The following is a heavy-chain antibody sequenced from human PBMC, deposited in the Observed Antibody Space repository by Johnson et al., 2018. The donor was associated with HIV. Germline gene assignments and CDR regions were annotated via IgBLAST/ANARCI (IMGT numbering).Heavy chain of an antibody. CDR3: AKGATYYYGSGSYYTGSAFDI. CDR1: GFTFDDYG. Sequence: VQLVESGGGVVQPGRSLRLSCAASGFTFDDYGMSWVRQAPGKGLEWVSGINWNGGSTYYADSVKGRFTISRDNSKNTLYRQMNSLRAEDTAVYYCAKGATYYYGSGSYYTGSAFDIWGQGTMVTVSS. J-gene: IGHJ3*02. V-gene: IGHV3-23*04. CDR2: INWNGGST. D-gene: IGHD3-10*01.